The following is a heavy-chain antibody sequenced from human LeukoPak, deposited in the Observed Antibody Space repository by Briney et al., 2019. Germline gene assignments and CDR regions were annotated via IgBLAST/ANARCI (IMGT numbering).Heavy chain of an antibody. J-gene: IGHJ4*02. D-gene: IGHD6-13*01. Sequence: AETLPLTCIVSGVYLSRYYWSGTEETPGEGVEWIGYIYYSGNTKHTPSLKTRVTMSVDTSKNQFSLNLSSVTAADTAVYYCARGGSSSSLNHFDYWGQGTLVTVSS. CDR1: GVYLSRYY. CDR3: ARGGSSSSLNHFDY. CDR2: IYYSGNT. V-gene: IGHV4-59*01.